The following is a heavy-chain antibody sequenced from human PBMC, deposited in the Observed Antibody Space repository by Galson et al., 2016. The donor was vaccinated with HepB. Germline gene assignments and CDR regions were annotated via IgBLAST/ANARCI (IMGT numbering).Heavy chain of an antibody. CDR2: XXSSXSYI. J-gene: IGHJ4*02. Sequence: SLRLSCAASGFTFSXYSMNXVRQAXXXGLXXVSSXXSSXSYIYYADSVKGRFTISRDNAKNSLYLQMNSLRAENTAVXYCAREIAAALTLATWNLDYWGQGTLVTVSS. CDR3: AREIAAALTLATWNLDY. V-gene: IGHV3-21*01. D-gene: IGHD6-13*01. CDR1: GFTFSXYS.